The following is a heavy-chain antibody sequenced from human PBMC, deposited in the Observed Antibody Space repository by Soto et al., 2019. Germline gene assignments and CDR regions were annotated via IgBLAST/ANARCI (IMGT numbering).Heavy chain of an antibody. CDR2: INHSGST. D-gene: IGHD2-2*01. CDR3: ARVERYCSSTSCYYYGMDG. V-gene: IGHV4-34*01. J-gene: IGHJ6*02. Sequence: PATLSLTRAVYGWSFVGYYWSWIRPPPGKGLEWIGEINHSGSTNYNPSLKSRVTISVDTSKNQFSLKLSSVTAADTAVYYCARVERYCSSTSCYYYGMDGWVQGNTVTVS. CDR1: GWSFVGYY.